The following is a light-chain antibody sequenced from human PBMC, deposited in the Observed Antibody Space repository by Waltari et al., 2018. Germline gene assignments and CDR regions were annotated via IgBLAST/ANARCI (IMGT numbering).Light chain of an antibody. V-gene: IGLV2-11*01. Sequence: QAAPTQPPSVSGSPGQSVTISCTGSSRDIGYYNAVSWYQHHPGQAPKLLIYEVSQRPSGVSDRFSGSKSANTASLTISGLQPEDEATYFCSSFAGFSTYIFGPGTRLTVL. CDR2: EVS. CDR1: SRDIGYYNA. J-gene: IGLJ1*01. CDR3: SSFAGFSTYI.